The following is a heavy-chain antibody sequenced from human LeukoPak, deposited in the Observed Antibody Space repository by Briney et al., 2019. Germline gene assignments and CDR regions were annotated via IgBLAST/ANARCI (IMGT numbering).Heavy chain of an antibody. J-gene: IGHJ4*02. V-gene: IGHV3-30*18. CDR2: ISYDGSNK. Sequence: GGSLRLSCAASGFTFSSYAMSWVRQAPGKGLEWVAVISYDGSNKYYADSVKGRFTISRDNSKNTLYLQMNSLRAEDTAVYYCAKGWDYYDSSGPGIWGQGTLVTVSS. D-gene: IGHD3-22*01. CDR1: GFTFSSYA. CDR3: AKGWDYYDSSGPGI.